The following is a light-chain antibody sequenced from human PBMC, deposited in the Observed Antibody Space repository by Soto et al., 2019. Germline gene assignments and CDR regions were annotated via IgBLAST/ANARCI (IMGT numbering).Light chain of an antibody. CDR2: DAF. CDR3: QQRSSWPRT. CDR1: QSVRNY. J-gene: IGKJ1*01. V-gene: IGKV3-11*01. Sequence: EIVLTQSPATLSLSPGERATLSCRARQSVRNYLAWYQQKPGQAPRLLIYDAFNRATGIPARFSGSGPGTDFTLTISSLEPEDFAVYYCQQRSSWPRTFGQGTKVEIK.